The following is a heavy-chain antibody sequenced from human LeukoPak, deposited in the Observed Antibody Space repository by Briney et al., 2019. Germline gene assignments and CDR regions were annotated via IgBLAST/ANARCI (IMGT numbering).Heavy chain of an antibody. J-gene: IGHJ6*03. Sequence: GASVKVSCKASGYTFTGYYMHWARQAPGQGLEWMGWINPNSGGTNYAQKFQGRVTMTRDTSISTAYMELSRLRSDDTAVYYCARAHRSIANPGYYYYYMDVWGKGTTVTVSS. CDR3: ARAHRSIANPGYYYYYMDV. D-gene: IGHD2-21*01. V-gene: IGHV1-2*02. CDR1: GYTFTGYY. CDR2: INPNSGGT.